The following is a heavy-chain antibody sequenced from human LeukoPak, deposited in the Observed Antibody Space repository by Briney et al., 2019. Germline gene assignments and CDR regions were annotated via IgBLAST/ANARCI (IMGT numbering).Heavy chain of an antibody. CDR2: ISYDESNK. J-gene: IGHJ4*02. CDR3: AKEYPPKAYFDY. CDR1: GFTFSSYA. Sequence: GGSLRLSRAASGFTFSSYAMHWVRQAPGKGLEWVAVISYDESNKYYAGSVKGRFTISRDNSKNTLYLQMNSLRAEDTAVYYCAKEYPPKAYFDYWGQGTLVTVSS. D-gene: IGHD2-2*01. V-gene: IGHV3-30*01.